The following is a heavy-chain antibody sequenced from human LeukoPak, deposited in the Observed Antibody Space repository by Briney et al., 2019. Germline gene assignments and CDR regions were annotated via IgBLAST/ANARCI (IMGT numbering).Heavy chain of an antibody. CDR1: GFTFSTYP. D-gene: IGHD3-3*01. V-gene: IGHV4-59*01. Sequence: GSLRLSCVASGFTFSTYPMHWIRQPPGKGLELIGYIYDSGSTNYNPSLKSRVTISVDTSENQLSLKLRSVTAADTAVYYCARGPEAFGVLKGAFDIWGQGTVVTVSS. CDR2: IYDSGST. J-gene: IGHJ3*02. CDR3: ARGPEAFGVLKGAFDI.